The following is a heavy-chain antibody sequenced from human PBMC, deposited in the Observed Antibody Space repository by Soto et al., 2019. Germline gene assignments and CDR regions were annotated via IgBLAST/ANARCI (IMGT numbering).Heavy chain of an antibody. J-gene: IGHJ3*02. CDR2: INHSGST. Sequence: QVQLQQWGAGLLKPSETLSLTCAVYGGSFRGYYWSWIRQPPGKGLEWIGEINHSGSTNYNPSLKSRVTISVDTSKNQFSLKLSSVTAADTAVYYCASPRPRGDPHRLDAFDIWGQGTMVTVSS. D-gene: IGHD2-21*02. V-gene: IGHV4-34*01. CDR3: ASPRPRGDPHRLDAFDI. CDR1: GGSFRGYY.